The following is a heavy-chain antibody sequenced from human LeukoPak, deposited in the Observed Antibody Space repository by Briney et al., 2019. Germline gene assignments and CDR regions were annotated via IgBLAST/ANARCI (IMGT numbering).Heavy chain of an antibody. D-gene: IGHD1-26*01. J-gene: IGHJ4*02. CDR2: IRYDGSTK. CDR3: ATTGSGSYYDY. CDR1: GFTFSGFG. Sequence: GGSLRLSCAASGFTFSGFGMHWVRQAPGKGLEWVAFIRYDGSTKHYGDSVKGRFTISRDNSKNTLYLQMNSLRAEDTAVYYCATTGSGSYYDYWGQGTLVTVSS. V-gene: IGHV3-30*02.